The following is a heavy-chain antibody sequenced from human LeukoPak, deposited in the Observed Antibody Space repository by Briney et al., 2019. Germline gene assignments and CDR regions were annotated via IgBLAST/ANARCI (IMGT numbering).Heavy chain of an antibody. CDR3: ARTSSGWLLGYFDL. CDR2: IYYSGST. V-gene: IGHV4-30-4*01. Sequence: SETLSFTCTVSGGSISSGDYCWSWIRQPPGKGLEWIGYIYYSGSTYYNPSLKSRVTISVDTSKNQFSLKLSSVTAADTAVYYCARTSSGWLLGYFDLWGRGTLVTVSS. J-gene: IGHJ2*01. D-gene: IGHD6-19*01. CDR1: GGSISSGDYC.